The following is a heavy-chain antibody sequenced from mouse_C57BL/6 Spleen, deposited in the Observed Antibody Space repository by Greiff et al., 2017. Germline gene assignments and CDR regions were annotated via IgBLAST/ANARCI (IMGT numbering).Heavy chain of an antibody. CDR2: IYPGDGDT. D-gene: IGHD1-1*01. Sequence: LEESGAELVKPGASVKISCKASGYAFSSYWMNWVKQRPGKGLEWIGQIYPGDGDTNYNGKFKGKATLTADKSSSTAYMQLSSLTSEDSAVYFCATYYYGSSYDAMDYWGQGTSVTVSS. CDR1: GYAFSSYW. J-gene: IGHJ4*01. V-gene: IGHV1-80*01. CDR3: ATYYYGSSYDAMDY.